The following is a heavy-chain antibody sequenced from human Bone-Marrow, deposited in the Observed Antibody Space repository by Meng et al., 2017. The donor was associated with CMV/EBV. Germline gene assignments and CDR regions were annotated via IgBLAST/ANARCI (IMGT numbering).Heavy chain of an antibody. CDR1: GGSISSSNW. J-gene: IGHJ4*02. CDR2: IYHSGST. Sequence: GSLRLSCAVSGGSISSSNWWSWVRQPPGKGLEWIGEIYHSGSTNYNPSLKSRVTISVDTSKNQFSLKLSSVTAADAAVYYCATSYGATYPFDYWGQGTLVTVSS. D-gene: IGHD4/OR15-4a*01. V-gene: IGHV4-4*02. CDR3: ATSYGATYPFDY.